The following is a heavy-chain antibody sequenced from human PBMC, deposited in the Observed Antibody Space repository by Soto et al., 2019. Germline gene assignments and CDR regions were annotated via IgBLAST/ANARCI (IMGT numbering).Heavy chain of an antibody. CDR3: ARDYYYGSGSHQAILYNWFDP. D-gene: IGHD3-10*01. CDR1: GFTFSSYS. Sequence: GGSLRLSCAASGFTFSSYSMNWVRQAPGKGLEWVSSISSSSSYIYYADSVEGRFTISRDNAKNSLYLQMNSLRAEDTAVYYCARDYYYGSGSHQAILYNWFDPWGQGTLVTVSS. J-gene: IGHJ5*02. V-gene: IGHV3-21*01. CDR2: ISSSSSYI.